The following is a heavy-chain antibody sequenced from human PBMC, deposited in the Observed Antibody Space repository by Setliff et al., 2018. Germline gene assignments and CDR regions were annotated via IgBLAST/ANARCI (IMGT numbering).Heavy chain of an antibody. CDR2: IYHNGIT. CDR1: GVSISTSNW. Sequence: LSLTCAVSGVSISTSNWWSWVRQPPGKGLEWIGEIYHNGITNYNPSLKSRVSISVDKSKNQVSLKLNSVTAADTALYYCARVRSYGSGNYYYYYYDMDVWGQGTTVTVS. CDR3: ARVRSYGSGNYYYYYYDMDV. V-gene: IGHV4-4*02. D-gene: IGHD3-10*01. J-gene: IGHJ6*02.